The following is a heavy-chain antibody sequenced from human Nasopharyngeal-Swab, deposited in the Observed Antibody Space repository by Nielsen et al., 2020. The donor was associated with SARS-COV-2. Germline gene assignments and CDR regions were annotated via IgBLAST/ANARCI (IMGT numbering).Heavy chain of an antibody. Sequence: GESLKISCAASGFTFSNYAMSWVRQAPGKGLEWVSTINKRGDDTHYVDSVRGRFTVSRDNSKNTLYLQMNSLRGEDTAIYYCVKDLAYDEVSWGQGTLVTVSS. CDR1: GFTFSNYA. V-gene: IGHV3-23*01. J-gene: IGHJ5*02. D-gene: IGHD5-12*01. CDR2: INKRGDDT. CDR3: VKDLAYDEVS.